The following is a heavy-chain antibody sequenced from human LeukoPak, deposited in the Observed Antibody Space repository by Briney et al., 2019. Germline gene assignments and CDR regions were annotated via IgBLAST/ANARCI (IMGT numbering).Heavy chain of an antibody. J-gene: IGHJ3*02. Sequence: SETLSLTCTVSGGSISSGDYYWSWIRQPPGKGLEWIGYIYYSGSTYYNPSLKSRVTISVDTSKNQFSLKLSSVTAADTAVYYCAPQRGPDAFDIWGQGTMVTVSS. CDR3: APQRGPDAFDI. CDR1: GGSISSGDYY. CDR2: IYYSGST. V-gene: IGHV4-30-4*08.